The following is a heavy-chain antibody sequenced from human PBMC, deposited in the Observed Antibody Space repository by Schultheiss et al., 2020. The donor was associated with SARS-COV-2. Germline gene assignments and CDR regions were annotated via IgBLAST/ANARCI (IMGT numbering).Heavy chain of an antibody. CDR3: AKSSTWYFDL. D-gene: IGHD3-16*02. CDR1: GFTFSSYA. J-gene: IGHJ2*01. Sequence: GGSLRLSCAASGFTFSSYAMHWVRQAPGKGLEWVSSISGSRSYIYYADSVKGRFTISRDNAKNSLYLQINSLRAEDTAVYYCAKSSTWYFDLWGRGTLVTVSS. V-gene: IGHV3-21*04. CDR2: ISGSRSYI.